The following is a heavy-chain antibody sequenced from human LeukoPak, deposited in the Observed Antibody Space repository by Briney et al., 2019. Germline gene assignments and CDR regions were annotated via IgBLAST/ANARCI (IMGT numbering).Heavy chain of an antibody. CDR3: ARDLSSDH. V-gene: IGHV3-74*01. Sequence: PWGSLRLSCRASGFTFSTYWMHWVRHAPGKGLVWVSRINSDGSSTSYADSVKGRITISRDNAKNTVYLQMNSLRVEDTGVYYCARDLSSDHWGQGTLVTVSS. CDR2: INSDGSST. D-gene: IGHD2/OR15-2a*01. J-gene: IGHJ4*02. CDR1: GFTFSTYW.